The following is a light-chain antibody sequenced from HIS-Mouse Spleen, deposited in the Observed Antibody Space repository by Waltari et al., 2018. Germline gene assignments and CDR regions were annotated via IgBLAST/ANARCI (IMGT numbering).Light chain of an antibody. Sequence: SYELTQPPSVSVSPGQTPRITCSGDELPKQYAYWYQQKAGQAPVLVIYEDSKRPSGIPERFSGASSGTMATLTISGAQVEDEAAYYCYSTDSSGNHRVFGGGTKLTVL. CDR3: YSTDSSGNHRV. V-gene: IGLV3-10*01. CDR1: ELPKQY. CDR2: EDS. J-gene: IGLJ2*01.